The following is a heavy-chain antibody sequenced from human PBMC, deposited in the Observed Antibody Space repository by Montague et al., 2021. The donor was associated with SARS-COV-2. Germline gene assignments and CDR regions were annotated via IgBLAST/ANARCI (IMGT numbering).Heavy chain of an antibody. CDR2: IYTSGST. Sequence: TLSLTCTVSGGSISSGSYYWSWIRQPAGKGLEWIGRIYTSGSTNYNPSLKSRVTLSVDTSKNQFSLKLSSVTAADTSVYSCARADFWSGYPYFDYWGQGTLVTVSS. D-gene: IGHD3-3*01. CDR1: GGSISSGSYY. J-gene: IGHJ4*02. CDR3: ARADFWSGYPYFDY. V-gene: IGHV4-61*02.